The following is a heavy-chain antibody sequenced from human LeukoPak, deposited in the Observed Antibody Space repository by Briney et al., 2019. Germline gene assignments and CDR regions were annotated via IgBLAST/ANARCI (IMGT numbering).Heavy chain of an antibody. CDR2: IIPIFGTA. Sequence: GASVKVSCKASGGTFSSYAISWVRQAPGQGLEWMGGIIPIFGTANYAQKFQGRVTITADESTSTAYMELSSLRSGDTAVYYCARGKLELRVAFDIWRQGTMVTVSS. J-gene: IGHJ3*02. D-gene: IGHD1-7*01. CDR1: GGTFSSYA. V-gene: IGHV1-69*13. CDR3: ARGKLELRVAFDI.